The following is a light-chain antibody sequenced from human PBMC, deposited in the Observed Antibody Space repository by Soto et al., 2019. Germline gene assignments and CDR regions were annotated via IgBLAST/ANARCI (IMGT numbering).Light chain of an antibody. V-gene: IGKV3-11*01. Sequence: EIVWTQSPATLSFSPGQRATLSCRTSQSVSNYLAWYQQKPGQAPRLLIYDASNRATGIPDRFSGSGSGTDFTLTISSLEPEDFALYYCHQRQSWPRTFGQGTKVDIK. J-gene: IGKJ1*01. CDR2: DAS. CDR3: HQRQSWPRT. CDR1: QSVSNY.